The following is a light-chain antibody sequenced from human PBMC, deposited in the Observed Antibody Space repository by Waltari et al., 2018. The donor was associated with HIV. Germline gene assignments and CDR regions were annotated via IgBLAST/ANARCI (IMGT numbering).Light chain of an antibody. CDR2: DAS. CDR1: HDISSY. V-gene: IGKV1-33*01. CDR3: QQTYIIPLT. Sequence: DIQLTQSPSSLSASVGDRVTITCQATHDISSYLNWYQQKPGKAPKLLISDASDLETGVPSRFSGSGSGTDFTFTISSLQPADIATYYCQQTYIIPLTFGPGTKVDVK. J-gene: IGKJ3*01.